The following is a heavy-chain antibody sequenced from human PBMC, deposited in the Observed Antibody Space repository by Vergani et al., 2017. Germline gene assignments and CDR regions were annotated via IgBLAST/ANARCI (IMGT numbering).Heavy chain of an antibody. J-gene: IGHJ6*02. Sequence: EVQLVESGGGLVKPGGSLRLSCAASGFTLRSYSMIWVRQAPGKGLEWVGRIKSKTDGGTTDYAAPVKGRFTISRDDSKNTLYLQMNSLKTEDTAVYYCTTDKWELDYYYYYGMDVWGQGTTVTVSS. CDR2: IKSKTDGGTT. V-gene: IGHV3-15*01. CDR3: TTDKWELDYYYYYGMDV. CDR1: GFTLRSYS. D-gene: IGHD1-26*01.